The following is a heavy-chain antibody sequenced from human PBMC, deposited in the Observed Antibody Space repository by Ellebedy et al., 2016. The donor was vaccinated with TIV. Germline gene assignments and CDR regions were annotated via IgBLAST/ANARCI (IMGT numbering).Heavy chain of an antibody. Sequence: GESLKISCTASGFTFGDYAMSWFRRAPGKGLEWVGFIRSKAYGGTADHAASVKGRFTISRDDSNSIAYLQMNSLKTEDTAVYYCARDTYGHTAPPFYWGQGTVVTVSS. CDR1: GFTFGDYA. CDR3: ARDTYGHTAPPFY. CDR2: IRSKAYGGTA. V-gene: IGHV3-49*03. D-gene: IGHD4-17*01. J-gene: IGHJ4*02.